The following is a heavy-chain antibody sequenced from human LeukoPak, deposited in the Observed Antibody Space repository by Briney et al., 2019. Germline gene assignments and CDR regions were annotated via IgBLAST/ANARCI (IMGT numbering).Heavy chain of an antibody. CDR2: IYYSGST. CDR3: ARQYCSGGSCYWYFDL. Sequence: SETLSVTFTGSGGSISSYYWSWLRQPRGKGLEGMGYIYYSGSTNYNPSRECRVTISVDTSKNQFSLKLRSVTAADTAVYYCARQYCSGGSCYWYFDLWGRGTLVTVSS. V-gene: IGHV4-59*01. D-gene: IGHD2-15*01. J-gene: IGHJ2*01. CDR1: GGSISSYY.